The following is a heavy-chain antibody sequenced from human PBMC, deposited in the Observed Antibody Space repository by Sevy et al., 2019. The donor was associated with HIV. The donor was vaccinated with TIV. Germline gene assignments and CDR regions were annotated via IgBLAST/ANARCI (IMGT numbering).Heavy chain of an antibody. J-gene: IGHJ4*02. Sequence: GGSLRLSCAASGFTFNKYSMSWVRQPPGKGLEGVATLSFACGEINYADSVKGRFTISRDNSKNSFYLQMNNLRAEDTALYYCAREGCTKPHDYWGQGTLVTVSS. CDR3: AREGCTKPHDY. D-gene: IGHD2-8*01. CDR2: LSFACGEI. CDR1: GFTFNKYS. V-gene: IGHV3-23*01.